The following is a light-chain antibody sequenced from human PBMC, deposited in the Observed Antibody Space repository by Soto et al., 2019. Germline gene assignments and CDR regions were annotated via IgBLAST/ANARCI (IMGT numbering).Light chain of an antibody. CDR1: SSDVGGYNY. CDR2: EDS. Sequence: QSALTQPPSVSGSPGQTITISCTGTSSDVGGYNYVSWYQQHPGKAPQLLIYEDSNRPSRVSNRFSASKSGHTASLTISGVQADDEADYYCTSYRASSTLVVFGGGTKLTVL. V-gene: IGLV2-14*01. J-gene: IGLJ2*01. CDR3: TSYRASSTLVV.